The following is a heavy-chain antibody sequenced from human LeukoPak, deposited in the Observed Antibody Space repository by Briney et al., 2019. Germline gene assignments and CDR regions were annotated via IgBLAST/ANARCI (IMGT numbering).Heavy chain of an antibody. CDR2: TAYRSRWFT. CDR1: GDSVSSKTVA. Sequence: SQTLTLTCAISGDSVSSKTVAWNWIRQSPSRGLEWLGKTAYRSRWFTDYAVPVKGRITINPDTSKNQFSLELNSVTPEDTAVYYCARGAVADFDYWGQGTLVTVSS. J-gene: IGHJ4*02. CDR3: ARGAVADFDY. D-gene: IGHD6-19*01. V-gene: IGHV6-1*01.